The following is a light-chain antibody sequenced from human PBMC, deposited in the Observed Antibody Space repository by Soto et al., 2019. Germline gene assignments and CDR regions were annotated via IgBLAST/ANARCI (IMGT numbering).Light chain of an antibody. CDR1: QSVGSA. CDR3: QQYRNWPPLT. CDR2: GAS. J-gene: IGKJ4*01. V-gene: IGKV3-15*01. Sequence: EIVMTQSPATLSVSPGETATLSCRASQSVGSALAWYQQRPGQAPRLLIVGASIRATGVPGRFSGGGSGTDFTLTISSLQSEDFAVYYCQQYRNWPPLTFGGGTTVEI.